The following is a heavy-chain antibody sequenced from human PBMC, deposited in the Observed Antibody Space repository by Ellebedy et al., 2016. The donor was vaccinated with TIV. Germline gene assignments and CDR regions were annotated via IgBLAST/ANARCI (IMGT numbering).Heavy chain of an antibody. CDR3: ARNVGSSGLIDY. J-gene: IGHJ4*02. CDR2: IYPSDSDP. V-gene: IGHV5-51*01. Sequence: GESLKISCKLSGYSFTTHWIGWVRQVPGKGLEWMGIIYPSDSDPRYNPSFEGQVTISADKSTSTAFVQWSSLKASDTAIYFCARNVGSSGLIDYWGQGTLVTVSS. D-gene: IGHD6-19*01. CDR1: GYSFTTHW.